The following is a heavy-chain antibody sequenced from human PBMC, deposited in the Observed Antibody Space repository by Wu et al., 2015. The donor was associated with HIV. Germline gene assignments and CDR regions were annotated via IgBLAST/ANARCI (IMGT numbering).Heavy chain of an antibody. V-gene: IGHV1-18*01. J-gene: IGHJ5*01. CDR2: MNPRNGYV. D-gene: IGHD3-10*01. Sequence: LVQSGPAAKRPGASVKVSCKASYILTSYPIGWVRQAPGQRLEWMGWMNPRNGYVKPAQRFQDRITMSTNNSAHTAYMELRSLTSDDTAMYFCARVQFDPKYYTYFDLWGQGTLVTVSS. CDR1: YILTSYP. CDR3: ARVQFDPKYYTYFDL.